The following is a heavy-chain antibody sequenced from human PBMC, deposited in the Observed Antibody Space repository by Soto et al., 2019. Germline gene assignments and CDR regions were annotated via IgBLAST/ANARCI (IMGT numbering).Heavy chain of an antibody. CDR3: ARQYCSGGSCRKNYYMDV. CDR2: IIPILGIA. Sequence: SVKVSCKASGGTFSSYTISWVRQAPGQGLEWMGRIIPILGIANYAQKFQGRVTITADKSTSTAYMELSSLRSEDTAVYYCARQYCSGGSCRKNYYMDVWGKGTTVTVSS. J-gene: IGHJ6*03. CDR1: GGTFSSYT. D-gene: IGHD2-15*01. V-gene: IGHV1-69*02.